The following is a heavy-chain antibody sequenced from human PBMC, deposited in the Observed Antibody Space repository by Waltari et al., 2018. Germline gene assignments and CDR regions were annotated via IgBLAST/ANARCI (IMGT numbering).Heavy chain of an antibody. CDR1: GGTLRSYA. CDR2: MIRVFGNA. V-gene: IGHV1-69*05. CDR3: ARPIHFFGRGMDV. Sequence: QVQLVQSGAEVKKPGSSVKVSCKASGGTLRSYAISWVRQAPGQGLGWMGGMIRVFGNANYAQKFQGRGTITRDESRSTAYMVLSSLRSEDTAVYYCARPIHFFGRGMDVWGQGTTVTVSS. D-gene: IGHD3-3*01. J-gene: IGHJ6*02.